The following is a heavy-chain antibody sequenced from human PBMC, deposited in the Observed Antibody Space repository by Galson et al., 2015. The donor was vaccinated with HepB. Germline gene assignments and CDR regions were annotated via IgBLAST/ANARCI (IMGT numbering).Heavy chain of an antibody. CDR3: AGGLNTYFDY. Sequence: CAISGDSVSSNSAAWNWIRQSPSRGLEWLGRTYYRSKWYTDYAISVKGRITINADTSKNQFPLQLKSVTPEDTAVYFCAGGLNTYFDYWGQGILVTVAA. CDR2: TYYRSKWYT. CDR1: GDSVSSNSAA. J-gene: IGHJ4*02. V-gene: IGHV6-1*01. D-gene: IGHD2/OR15-2a*01.